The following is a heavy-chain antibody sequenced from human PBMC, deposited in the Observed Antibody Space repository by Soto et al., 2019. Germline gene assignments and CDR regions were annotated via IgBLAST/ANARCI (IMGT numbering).Heavy chain of an antibody. CDR2: IYYSGST. V-gene: IGHV4-30-4*01. CDR3: AREYYYDSSGYYNWFDP. D-gene: IGHD3-22*01. CDR1: GGSISSGDYY. Sequence: KTSETLSLTCTVSGGSISSGDYYWSWIRQPPGKGLEWIGYIYYSGSTYYNPSLKSRVTISVDTSKNQFSLKLSSVTAADTAVYYCAREYYYDSSGYYNWFDPWGQGTLVTVSS. J-gene: IGHJ5*02.